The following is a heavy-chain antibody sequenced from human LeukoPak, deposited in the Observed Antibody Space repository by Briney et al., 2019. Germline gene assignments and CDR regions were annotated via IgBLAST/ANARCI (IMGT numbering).Heavy chain of an antibody. J-gene: IGHJ6*03. Sequence: SETLSLXCTGSGGSISSGSYYWSWSRQPAGKGLEWIGRIYTSGITNYNPSLKSRVTISVDTSKNQFSLKLSSVTAADTAVYYCARRGSYNYYYYMDVWGKGTTVTVSS. CDR1: GGSISSGSYY. CDR3: ARRGSYNYYYYMDV. D-gene: IGHD1-26*01. V-gene: IGHV4-61*02. CDR2: IYTSGIT.